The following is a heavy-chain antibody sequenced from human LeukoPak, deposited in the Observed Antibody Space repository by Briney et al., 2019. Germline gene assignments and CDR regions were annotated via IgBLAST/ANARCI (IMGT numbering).Heavy chain of an antibody. CDR2: INPTSGGT. Sequence: WASVTVSCKASGYTFTGYYIHWVRQAPGQGLEWMGWINPTSGGTNYAQKFQGRVTMTRDTSISTAYMELSRLRSDDTAVYYCARHVGYSNWFDPWGQGTLVTVSS. D-gene: IGHD2-15*01. CDR3: ARHVGYSNWFDP. CDR1: GYTFTGYY. V-gene: IGHV1-2*02. J-gene: IGHJ5*02.